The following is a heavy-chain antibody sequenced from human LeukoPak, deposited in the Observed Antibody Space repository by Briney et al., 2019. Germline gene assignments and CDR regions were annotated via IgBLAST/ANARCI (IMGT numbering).Heavy chain of an antibody. Sequence: KPSETLSLTCTVSGDSISSGDYYWSWIRQPPGKGLEWIGYIYYTGTTSYNPSLESRVTISVDTSKNQFSLKVTSVTVADTAVYFCARGADIWGQGTMVTVSS. CDR2: IYYTGTT. J-gene: IGHJ3*02. CDR1: GDSISSGDYY. CDR3: ARGADI. V-gene: IGHV4-30-4*08.